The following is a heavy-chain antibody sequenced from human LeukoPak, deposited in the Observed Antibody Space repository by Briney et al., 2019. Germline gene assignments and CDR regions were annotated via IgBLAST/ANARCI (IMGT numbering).Heavy chain of an antibody. CDR3: ARDYYGSGSFDY. J-gene: IGHJ4*02. D-gene: IGHD3-10*01. Sequence: SVKVSCKASGGTFSSYAISWVRQAPGQGLEWMGRIIPILGIANYAQKFQGRVTITADKSTSTAYMELSSLRSEDTAVYYCARDYYGSGSFDYWGQGTLVTVSS. V-gene: IGHV1-69*04. CDR2: IIPILGIA. CDR1: GGTFSSYA.